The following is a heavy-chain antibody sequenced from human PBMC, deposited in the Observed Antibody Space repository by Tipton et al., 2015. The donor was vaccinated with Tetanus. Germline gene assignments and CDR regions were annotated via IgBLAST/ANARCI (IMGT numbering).Heavy chain of an antibody. CDR2: INPSVGST. D-gene: IGHD6-13*01. CDR1: GYTFTSYY. Sequence: QLVQSGAEVKKPGASVKVSCKASGYTFTSYYMHWVRQAPGQGLEWMGIINPSVGSTSYAQKFQGRVTMTRDTSTSTVYMELSSLRSEDTAVYYCARDQFSTLRQQLVLFCDYWGQGTLVTVSS. J-gene: IGHJ4*02. CDR3: ARDQFSTLRQQLVLFCDY. V-gene: IGHV1-46*01.